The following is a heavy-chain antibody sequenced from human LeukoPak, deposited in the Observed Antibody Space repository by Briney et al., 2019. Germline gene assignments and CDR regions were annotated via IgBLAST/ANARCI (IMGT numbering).Heavy chain of an antibody. CDR2: IYYSGST. V-gene: IGHV4-39*07. CDR1: GGSISSSSYY. CDR3: ARGCSGGSCYSLSFDY. D-gene: IGHD2-15*01. Sequence: SETLSLTCTVSGGSISSSSYYWGWIRQPPGKGLEWIGSIYYSGSTYYNPSLKSRVTISVDTSKNQFSLKLSSVTAADTAVYYCARGCSGGSCYSLSFDYWGQGTLVTVSS. J-gene: IGHJ4*02.